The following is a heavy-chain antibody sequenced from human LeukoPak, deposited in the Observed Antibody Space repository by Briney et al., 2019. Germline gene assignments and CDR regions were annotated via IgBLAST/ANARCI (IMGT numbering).Heavy chain of an antibody. CDR2: MNPNSGNT. D-gene: IGHD1-14*01. CDR3: ARSPRFHNQYYFDY. CDR1: GYTFTSYD. Sequence: ASVKVSCKASGYTFTSYDINWARQATGQGLEWMGWMNPNSGNTGYAQKLQGRVTMTTDTSTSTAYMELRSLRSDDTAVYYCARSPRFHNQYYFDYWGQGTLVTVSS. V-gene: IGHV1-8*01. J-gene: IGHJ4*02.